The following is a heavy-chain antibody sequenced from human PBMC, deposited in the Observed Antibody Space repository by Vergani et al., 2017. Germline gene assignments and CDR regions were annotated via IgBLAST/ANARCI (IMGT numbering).Heavy chain of an antibody. CDR2: TYYRSKWYN. CDR3: ARDRECSSTSCYTGNGAGDI. CDR1: GDSVSSNSAA. D-gene: IGHD2-2*02. J-gene: IGHJ3*02. Sequence: QVQLQQSGPGLVKPSHTLSLTCAISGDSVSSNSAAWNWIRQSPSRGLEWLGRTYYRSKWYNDYSVSVKSRITINPDTSKNQFSLQLNSVTPEDTAVYYCARDRECSSTSCYTGNGAGDIWGQGTMVTVSS. V-gene: IGHV6-1*01.